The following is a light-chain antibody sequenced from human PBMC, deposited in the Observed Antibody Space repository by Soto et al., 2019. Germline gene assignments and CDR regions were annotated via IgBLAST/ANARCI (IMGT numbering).Light chain of an antibody. Sequence: DIVMTQSPDSLAVSLGERATINCKSSQSVLYSSNNKNYLAWYQQKPGQPPKLLIYWTSTRESGVPDRFSGSGSGTDFTLTISSLQAEDVAVYYCQHRNNRPFSFGPGTKVDI. V-gene: IGKV4-1*01. CDR2: WTS. J-gene: IGKJ3*01. CDR1: QSVLYSSNNKNY. CDR3: QHRNNRPFS.